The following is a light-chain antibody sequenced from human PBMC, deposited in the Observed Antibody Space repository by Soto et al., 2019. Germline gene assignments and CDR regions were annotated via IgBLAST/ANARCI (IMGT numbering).Light chain of an antibody. CDR3: QQYYSYPPT. CDR2: KAA. Sequence: DIPMTQSPSTLSASVGDRVAITCRASDNITPWVAWYQQKPGKAPKLLIYKAANLADEVPSRFAGSGSGTDFTLTITRLQPDDFATYYCQQYYSYPPTFGQGTKVDIK. V-gene: IGKV1-5*03. J-gene: IGKJ1*01. CDR1: DNITPW.